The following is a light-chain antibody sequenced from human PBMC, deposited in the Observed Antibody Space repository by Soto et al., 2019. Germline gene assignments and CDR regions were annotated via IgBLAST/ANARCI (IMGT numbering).Light chain of an antibody. Sequence: QSVLTQTPSASGTPGQRVNISCSGSSSNIGSNNVNWYQQLPGTAPKLLIYSNNQRPSGGPDRFSGSKSGTSAALAISGLQSEDEADYYCEAWDDSLNGVVFGGGTKVTVL. CDR3: EAWDDSLNGVV. CDR1: SSNIGSNN. V-gene: IGLV1-44*01. CDR2: SNN. J-gene: IGLJ2*01.